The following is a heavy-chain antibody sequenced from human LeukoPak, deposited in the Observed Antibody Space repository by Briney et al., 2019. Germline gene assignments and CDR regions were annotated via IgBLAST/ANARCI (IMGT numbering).Heavy chain of an antibody. CDR3: ARDPGYSGTDY. V-gene: IGHV1-2*06. CDR1: GYTFSDYY. Sequence: ASVKVSCKASGYTFSDYYMYWLRQAPGEGLEWMGRINPKSGDTNYAQNFQGRVTMTRDTSMNTAYMELSSLRSEDTAVYYCARDPGYSGTDYWGQGTLVTVSS. CDR2: INPKSGDT. D-gene: IGHD1-26*01. J-gene: IGHJ4*02.